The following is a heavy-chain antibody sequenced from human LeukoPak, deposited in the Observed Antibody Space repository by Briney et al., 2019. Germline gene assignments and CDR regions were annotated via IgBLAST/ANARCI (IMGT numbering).Heavy chain of an antibody. CDR1: GFSFSNYG. Sequence: PGESLTLSCSPSGFSFSNYGRHWARNPPGKGLEGVAFIRFEGTHEFYAASVKGRSTSSRDTSQNTVSLQVNNLRTEDTAFYDCAKTSLSDASGHDYYMDVGGKGTTVTVSS. CDR2: IRFEGTHE. V-gene: IGHV3-30*02. D-gene: IGHD3-3*01. CDR3: AKTSLSDASGHDYYMDV. J-gene: IGHJ6*03.